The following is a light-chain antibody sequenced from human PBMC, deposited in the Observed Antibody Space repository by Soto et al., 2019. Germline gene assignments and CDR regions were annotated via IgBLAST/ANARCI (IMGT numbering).Light chain of an antibody. CDR2: AAS. CDR3: QQNYRATPWT. J-gene: IGKJ1*01. CDR1: QSISRY. V-gene: IGKV1-39*01. Sequence: IQRTQSPSSLSASVGDRLTITCRASQSISRYLNWYQHKPGKAPKLLINAASSLERGVPSRFSGGGSGTDFTLNISSLQPDDFATYYCQQNYRATPWTFGQGTKVDIK.